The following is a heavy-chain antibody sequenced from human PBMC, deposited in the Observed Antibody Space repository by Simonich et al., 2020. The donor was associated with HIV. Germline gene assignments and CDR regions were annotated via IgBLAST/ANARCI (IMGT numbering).Heavy chain of an antibody. V-gene: IGHV4-34*01. CDR3: ARRHPTTVTTPYFDY. Sequence: QVQLQQWGAGLLKPSETLSLTCAVYGGSFSGYYWSWIRQPPGKGLEWIGETNHSVSTNYNPSLKSRVTISVDTSKNQFSLKLSSVTAADTAVYYCARRHPTTVTTPYFDYWGQGTLVTVSS. J-gene: IGHJ4*02. CDR2: TNHSVST. D-gene: IGHD4-17*01. CDR1: GGSFSGYY.